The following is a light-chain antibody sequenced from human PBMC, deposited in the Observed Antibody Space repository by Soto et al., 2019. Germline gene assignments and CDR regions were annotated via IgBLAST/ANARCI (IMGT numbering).Light chain of an antibody. CDR1: QSFISI. CDR2: CTA. Sequence: ELVLTQSPATLSVPPRETATLSCRARQSFISIVSWYQQQPGQAPRLLMYCTATRVTGSPARFSGSGAGTAVTLTISSRQSADVAVYYCRQQYNWPLTFGRGTKVDIK. V-gene: IGKV3-15*01. J-gene: IGKJ4*01. CDR3: RQQYNWPLT.